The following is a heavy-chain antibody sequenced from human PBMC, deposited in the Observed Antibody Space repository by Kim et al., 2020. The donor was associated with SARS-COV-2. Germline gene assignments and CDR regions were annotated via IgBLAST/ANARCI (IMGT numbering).Heavy chain of an antibody. D-gene: IGHD3-10*01. Sequence: SETLSLTCAVYGGSFSGYYWSWIRQPPGKGLEWIGEINHSGSTNYNPSLKSRVTISVDTSKNQFSLKLSSVTAADTAVYYCARGDTMVRGVIIGWGQGTL. J-gene: IGHJ4*02. CDR1: GGSFSGYY. CDR3: ARGDTMVRGVIIG. V-gene: IGHV4-34*01. CDR2: INHSGST.